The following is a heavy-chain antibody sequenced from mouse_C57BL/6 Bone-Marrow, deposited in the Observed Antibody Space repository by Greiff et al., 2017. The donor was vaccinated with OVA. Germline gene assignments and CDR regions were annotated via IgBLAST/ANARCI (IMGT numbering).Heavy chain of an antibody. J-gene: IGHJ4*01. Sequence: EVKLQESGPGLVKPSQSLSLTCSVTGYSITSGYYWNWIRQFPGNKLEWMGYISYDGSNNYNPSLKNRISITRDTSKNQFFLKLNSVTTEDTATYYCARDGPYGNCPYYYAMDYWGQGTSVTVSS. CDR1: GYSITSGYY. CDR3: ARDGPYGNCPYYYAMDY. CDR2: ISYDGSN. D-gene: IGHD2-1*01. V-gene: IGHV3-6*01.